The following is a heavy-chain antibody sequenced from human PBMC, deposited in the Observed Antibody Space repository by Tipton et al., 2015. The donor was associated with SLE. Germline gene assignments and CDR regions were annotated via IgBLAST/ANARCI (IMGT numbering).Heavy chain of an antibody. V-gene: IGHV4-38-2*02. CDR3: ARFRYYDLLYYFDY. CDR1: GYSISSGYY. J-gene: IGHJ4*02. D-gene: IGHD3-3*01. Sequence: TLSLTCTVSGYSISSGYYWGWIRQPPGKGLEWIGSIYHSGSTYSNPSLKSRVTISVDTSKNQFSLKLSSVTAADTAVYYCARFRYYDLLYYFDYWGQGTLVTVSS. CDR2: IYHSGST.